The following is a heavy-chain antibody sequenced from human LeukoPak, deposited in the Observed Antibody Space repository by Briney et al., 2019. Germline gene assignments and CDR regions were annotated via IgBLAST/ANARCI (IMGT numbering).Heavy chain of an antibody. J-gene: IGHJ3*02. D-gene: IGHD6-19*01. CDR2: IIPIFGTA. Sequence: SVKVSCKASGGTFSSYAISWVRQAPGQGLEWMGGIIPIFGTANYAQKFQGRVTITADESTSTAYMELSSLRSEDTAVYYYAREGGQWLMGHAFDIWGQGTMVTVSS. CDR3: AREGGQWLMGHAFDI. CDR1: GGTFSSYA. V-gene: IGHV1-69*13.